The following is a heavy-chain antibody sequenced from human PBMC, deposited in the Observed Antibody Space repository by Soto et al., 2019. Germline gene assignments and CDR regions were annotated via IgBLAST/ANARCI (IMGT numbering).Heavy chain of an antibody. V-gene: IGHV1-18*01. CDR1: GYTFTSYG. D-gene: IGHD3-10*01. Sequence: ASVKVSCKASGYTFTSYGISWVRQAPGQGLEWMGWISAYNGNTNYAQKLQGRVTMTTDTSTSTAYMELRSLRSDDTAVYYCARDRSMVRGVRPNWFDPWGHGTLFTVPS. J-gene: IGHJ5*02. CDR2: ISAYNGNT. CDR3: ARDRSMVRGVRPNWFDP.